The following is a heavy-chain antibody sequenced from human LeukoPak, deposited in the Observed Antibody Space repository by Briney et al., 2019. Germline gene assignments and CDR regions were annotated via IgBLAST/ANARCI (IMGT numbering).Heavy chain of an antibody. J-gene: IGHJ6*02. D-gene: IGHD3-3*01. V-gene: IGHV3-23*01. CDR2: ISGSGGST. CDR3: ARDDYDFWSGYYMGSYYYYYGMDV. CDR1: GFTFSSYA. Sequence: PGGSLRLSCAASGFTFSSYAMSWVRQAPGKGLEWVSAISGSGGSTYYADSVKGRFTISRDNAKNSLYLQMNSLRAEDTAVYYCARDDYDFWSGYYMGSYYYYYGMDVWGQGTTVTVSS.